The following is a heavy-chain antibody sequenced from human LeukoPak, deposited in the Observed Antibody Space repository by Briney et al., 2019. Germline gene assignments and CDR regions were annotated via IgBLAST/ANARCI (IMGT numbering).Heavy chain of an antibody. CDR1: GFTFSSYA. V-gene: IGHV3-23*01. Sequence: GGSLRLSCAASGFTFSSYAMSWVRQAPGKGLEWFSAISGSGGSTYYADSVKGRSTISRDNSKNTLYLQMNSLRAEDTAVYYCAKVRGSNWNPFDYWGQGTLVTVSS. CDR2: ISGSGGST. CDR3: AKVRGSNWNPFDY. J-gene: IGHJ4*02. D-gene: IGHD1-20*01.